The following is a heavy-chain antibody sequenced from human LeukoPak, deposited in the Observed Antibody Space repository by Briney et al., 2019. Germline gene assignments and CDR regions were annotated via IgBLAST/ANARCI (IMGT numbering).Heavy chain of an antibody. V-gene: IGHV3-21*01. CDR1: GFTFSSYS. CDR2: ISSSSSYI. Sequence: GGSLRLSCAASGFTFSSYSMNWVRQAPGKGLEWVSSISSSSSYIYYADSVKGRFTISRDSAKNSLYLQMNSLRAEDTAVYYCARAGTIAAARAYYFDYWGQGTLVTVSS. J-gene: IGHJ4*02. CDR3: ARAGTIAAARAYYFDY. D-gene: IGHD6-13*01.